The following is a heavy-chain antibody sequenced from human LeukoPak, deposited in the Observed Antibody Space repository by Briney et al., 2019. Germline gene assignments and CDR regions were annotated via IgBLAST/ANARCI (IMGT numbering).Heavy chain of an antibody. J-gene: IGHJ4*02. CDR3: ARLYCSSTSCKYYFDY. CDR1: GGSISSYY. Sequence: SETLPLTCTVSGGSISSYYWSWIRQPPGKGLEWIGYIYYSGSTNYNPSLKSRVTISVDTSKNQFSLKLSSVTAADTAVYYCARLYCSSTSCKYYFDYWGQGTLVTVSS. D-gene: IGHD2-2*01. V-gene: IGHV4-59*08. CDR2: IYYSGST.